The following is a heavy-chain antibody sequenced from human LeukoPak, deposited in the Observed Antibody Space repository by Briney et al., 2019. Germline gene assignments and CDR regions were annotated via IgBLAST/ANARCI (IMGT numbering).Heavy chain of an antibody. D-gene: IGHD3-10*01. Sequence: GGSLRLSCAASGFTFSSYAMSWVRQAPGKGLEWVSAISGSGGSTYYADSVKGRFTISRDNSKNTLYLQMNSLRADDTAVYYCAKDLSLSYYGSGSYYHRGYYYYGMDVWGQGTTVTVSS. V-gene: IGHV3-23*01. J-gene: IGHJ6*01. CDR3: AKDLSLSYYGSGSYYHRGYYYYGMDV. CDR2: ISGSGGST. CDR1: GFTFSSYA.